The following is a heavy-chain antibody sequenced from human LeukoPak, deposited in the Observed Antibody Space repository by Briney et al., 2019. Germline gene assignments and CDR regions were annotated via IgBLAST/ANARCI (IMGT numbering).Heavy chain of an antibody. V-gene: IGHV3-21*01. CDR1: GFTFSSYV. J-gene: IGHJ4*02. Sequence: GGSLRLSCAASGFTFSSYVMNWVRQAPGKGLEWVSSISSSSSYRYYADSVKGRSTISRDNAKNSLYLQMNSLRAEDTAVYYCARYEGGPGFDYWGPGTLVAVSS. D-gene: IGHD3-16*01. CDR3: ARYEGGPGFDY. CDR2: ISSSSSYR.